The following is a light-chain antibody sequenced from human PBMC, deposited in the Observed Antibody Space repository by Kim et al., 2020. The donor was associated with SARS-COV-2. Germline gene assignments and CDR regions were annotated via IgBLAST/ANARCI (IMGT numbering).Light chain of an antibody. Sequence: SYELTQPPSVSVSPGQTARITCSGDALPKQYAYWYQQKPGQAPVLVIYKDSERPSGIPERFSGSSSGTTVTLTISGVQAEDEADYYCQSADSSAEVFGGGTQLTVL. CDR2: KDS. CDR1: ALPKQY. CDR3: QSADSSAEV. J-gene: IGLJ3*02. V-gene: IGLV3-25*03.